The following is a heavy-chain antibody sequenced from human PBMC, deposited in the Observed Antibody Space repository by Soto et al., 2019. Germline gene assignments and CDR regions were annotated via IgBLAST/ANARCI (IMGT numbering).Heavy chain of an antibody. CDR1: GFTFSNFA. Sequence: EVQLLESGGGLVQPGGSLRLSCAASGFTFSNFAMSWVRQAPGKGLEWVSAIGTSGGDTYYADSVKGRFTISRDNSKNTLYLQLSSLRAEDTAVYYAIKSSRTLGDSWGQGTLVTVSS. CDR2: IGTSGGDT. V-gene: IGHV3-23*01. J-gene: IGHJ4*02. CDR3: IKSSRTLGDS. D-gene: IGHD6-13*01.